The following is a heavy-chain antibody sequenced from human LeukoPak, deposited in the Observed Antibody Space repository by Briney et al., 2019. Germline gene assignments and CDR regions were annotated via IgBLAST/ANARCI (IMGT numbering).Heavy chain of an antibody. V-gene: IGHV4-34*01. J-gene: IGHJ4*02. CDR1: GGSFSGYY. D-gene: IGHD2-2*01. CDR3: ARGLTGCSSTSRGY. CDR2: INHSGST. Sequence: SETLSLTCAVYGGSFSGYYWSWIRQPPGKGLEWIGEINHSGSTNYNPSLKSRVTISVDTSKNQFSLKLSSVTAADTAVYYCARGLTGCSSTSRGYWGQGTLVTVSS.